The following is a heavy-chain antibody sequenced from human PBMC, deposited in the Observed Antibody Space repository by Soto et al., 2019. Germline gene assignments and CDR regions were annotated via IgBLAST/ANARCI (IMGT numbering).Heavy chain of an antibody. J-gene: IGHJ3*02. CDR3: ARDYYGYDFWSGPRGAFDI. CDR1: VSTFTCYY. Sequence: SVKVSCTCSVSTFTCYYMNWVRQAPGQGLEWMGGIIPIFGTANYAQKFQGRVTITVDESTSTAYMELSSLRSEDTAVYYCARDYYGYDFWSGPRGAFDIWGQGTMVTVSS. D-gene: IGHD3-3*01. CDR2: IIPIFGTA. V-gene: IGHV1-69*13.